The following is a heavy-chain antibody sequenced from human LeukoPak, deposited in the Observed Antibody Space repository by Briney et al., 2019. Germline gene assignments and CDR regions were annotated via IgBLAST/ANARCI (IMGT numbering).Heavy chain of an antibody. J-gene: IGHJ4*02. D-gene: IGHD2-15*01. CDR3: ARDLSLYCSGGSCYSLNY. V-gene: IGHV3-48*04. CDR2: ISSSGSTI. Sequence: GGSLRHSCTASGFTFSSYSMNWVRQAPGKGLEWVSYISSSGSTIYYADSVKGRFTISRDNAKNSLYLQMNSLRAEDTAVYYCARDLSLYCSGGSCYSLNYWGQGTLVTVSS. CDR1: GFTFSSYS.